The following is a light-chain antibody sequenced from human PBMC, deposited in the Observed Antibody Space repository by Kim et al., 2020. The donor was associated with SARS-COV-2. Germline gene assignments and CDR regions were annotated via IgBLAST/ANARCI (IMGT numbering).Light chain of an antibody. V-gene: IGKV3-20*01. J-gene: IGKJ2*01. Sequence: EIVLTQSPGTLSLSPGERATLSCRASQSVSSNYLAWYQQKPGQAPRLLTNGASSRATGIPDRFSGSGSGTDFTLTINRLEPEDFAVYYCQQYGRSPRTFGQGTKLEI. CDR3: QQYGRSPRT. CDR2: GAS. CDR1: QSVSSNY.